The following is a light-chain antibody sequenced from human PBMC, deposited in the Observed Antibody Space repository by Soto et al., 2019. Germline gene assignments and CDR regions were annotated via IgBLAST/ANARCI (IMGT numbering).Light chain of an antibody. V-gene: IGKV1-6*01. J-gene: IGKJ1*01. CDR3: LQDYNYPRT. Sequence: AIQMTQSPSSLSASVGYRVTITCRASQGIRNELGWYQQKPGKAPKLLIYAASNLQSGVPSRFSGNGAGTEFTLTITSLQPEDFATYYCLQDYNYPRTFGQGTKVEIK. CDR2: AAS. CDR1: QGIRNE.